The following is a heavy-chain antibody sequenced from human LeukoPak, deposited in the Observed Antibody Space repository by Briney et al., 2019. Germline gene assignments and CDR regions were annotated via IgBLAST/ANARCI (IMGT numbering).Heavy chain of an antibody. Sequence: GGSLRLSCAASGFTFSSYGMHWVRQAPGKGLEWVAVIWYDGSNKYYADSVKGRFTISRDNSKNTLYLQMNSLRAEDTAVYYCARDFAPAALTDNWFDPWGQGTLVNVSS. J-gene: IGHJ5*02. CDR3: ARDFAPAALTDNWFDP. CDR1: GFTFSSYG. D-gene: IGHD2-2*01. CDR2: IWYDGSNK. V-gene: IGHV3-33*01.